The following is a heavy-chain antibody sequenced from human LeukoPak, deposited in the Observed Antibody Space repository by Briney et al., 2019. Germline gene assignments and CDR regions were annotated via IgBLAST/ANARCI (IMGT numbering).Heavy chain of an antibody. CDR1: GFTVSSYY. CDR2: IYTGGGR. CDR3: ARGIDY. V-gene: IGHV3-53*01. Sequence: GGSLRLSCAASGFTVSSYYMNWVRQAPGKELEWVSVIYTGGGRYYADSVRGRLTISRDTSKNMVFLQMNSLRVEDTAVYYCARGIDYWGRGTLVTASS. J-gene: IGHJ4*02.